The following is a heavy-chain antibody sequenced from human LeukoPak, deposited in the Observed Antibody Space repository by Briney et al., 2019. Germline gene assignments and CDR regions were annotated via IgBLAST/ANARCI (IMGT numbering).Heavy chain of an antibody. Sequence: SETLSLTCTVSGGSISRISYYWAWIRQPPGKGLEWIGSIYYTGSTYYNPSLKSRVTISVDASKNEFSLKLSSVTAADTAVYYCARWEYYTSSRHPAGDWGQGTLVTVSS. V-gene: IGHV4-39*01. J-gene: IGHJ4*02. CDR1: GGSISRISYY. CDR2: IYYTGST. CDR3: ARWEYYTSSRHPAGD. D-gene: IGHD6-13*01.